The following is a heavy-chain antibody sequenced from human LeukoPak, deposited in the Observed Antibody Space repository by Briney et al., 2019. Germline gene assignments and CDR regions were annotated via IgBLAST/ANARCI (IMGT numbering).Heavy chain of an antibody. CDR2: ITSGNT. D-gene: IGHD6-13*01. J-gene: IGHJ5*02. V-gene: IGHV4-4*07. Sequence: SSETLSLTCTVSGGSISSHSWSWIRQPAGKGLEWIGRITSGNTYYNPSLKSRVIMSIDTSKNQFSLKLRSVTAADTAVYSCARPPGIAAAWFDPWGQGTLVTVSS. CDR3: ARPPGIAAAWFDP. CDR1: GGSISSHS.